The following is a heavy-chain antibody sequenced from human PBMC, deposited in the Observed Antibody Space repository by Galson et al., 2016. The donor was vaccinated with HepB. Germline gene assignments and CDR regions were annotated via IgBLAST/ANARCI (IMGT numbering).Heavy chain of an antibody. CDR1: GNSVKNFV. D-gene: IGHD2-21*02. CDR3: AATDVSDCTRDCYQVPGDNWFDP. J-gene: IGHJ5*02. V-gene: IGHV1-69*13. CDR2: IFPFYHTT. Sequence: SVKVSCKASGNSVKNFVITWVRQAPGQGLEWMGGIFPFYHTTKYAQKLQGRLTITADDSTNTVYMDLASLRSEDTAVYYCAATDVSDCTRDCYQVPGDNWFDPWGQGTLVTVSS.